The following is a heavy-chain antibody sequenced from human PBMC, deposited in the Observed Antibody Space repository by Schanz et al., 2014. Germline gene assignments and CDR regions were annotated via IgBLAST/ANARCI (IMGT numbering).Heavy chain of an antibody. Sequence: EVQLVESGGDLVQPGASLRLSCSASGFTFSTFAMHWVRQAPGKGLEYISAISHDGNSTYYADSVESRFTISRDNSKTALYVQMSMLRDETTVVYYAAKGRCGELSAFDIWGQGTMVIVSS. CDR2: ISHDGNST. J-gene: IGHJ3*02. CDR3: AKGRCGELSAFDI. V-gene: IGHV3-64*03. CDR1: GFTFSTFA. D-gene: IGHD3-10*01.